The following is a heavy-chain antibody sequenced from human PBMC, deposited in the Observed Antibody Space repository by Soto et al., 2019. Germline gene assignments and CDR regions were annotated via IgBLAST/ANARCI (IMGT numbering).Heavy chain of an antibody. CDR2: ISSNGRST. D-gene: IGHD2-8*01. J-gene: IGHJ4*02. Sequence: EVQLVESGGGLVEPGGSLRLSCATSVFTFSTYAMHWVRQAPGKGLEYVSAISSNGRSTYYAISVRGRFTISRDNSKNTLYLHMDSLRAEDMAVYYCARERCTNGDCYAPSDYWGQGTLVTVSS. CDR1: VFTFSTYA. V-gene: IGHV3-64*01. CDR3: ARERCTNGDCYAPSDY.